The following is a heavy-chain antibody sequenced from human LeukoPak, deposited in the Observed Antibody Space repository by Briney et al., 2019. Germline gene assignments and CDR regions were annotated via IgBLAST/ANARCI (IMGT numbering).Heavy chain of an antibody. CDR2: IYYSGST. Sequence: SETLSLTCTVSGGSISSGDYYWSWIRQPPGKGLEWIGYIYYSGSTYYNPSLKSRVTISVDTSKNQFSLKLSSVTAADTAVYYCARHIEYSSSPPDYWGQGTLVTVSS. CDR3: ARHIEYSSSPPDY. J-gene: IGHJ4*02. D-gene: IGHD6-6*01. CDR1: GGSISSGDYY. V-gene: IGHV4-30-4*01.